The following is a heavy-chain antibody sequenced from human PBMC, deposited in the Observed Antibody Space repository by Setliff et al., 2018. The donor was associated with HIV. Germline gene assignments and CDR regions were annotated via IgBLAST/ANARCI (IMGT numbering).Heavy chain of an antibody. D-gene: IGHD1-26*01. V-gene: IGHV3-43*01. CDR2: INWDGGSI. CDR1: GFTFDDYT. Sequence: GGSLRLSCAASGFTFDDYTMHGVRQAPGKGLEWVSLINWDGGSIFYADSVKGRFTISRDNAKNSLYLQMNSLRAEDTAVYYCARGTVGATFLHNDYWGQGTLVTVSS. J-gene: IGHJ4*02. CDR3: ARGTVGATFLHNDY.